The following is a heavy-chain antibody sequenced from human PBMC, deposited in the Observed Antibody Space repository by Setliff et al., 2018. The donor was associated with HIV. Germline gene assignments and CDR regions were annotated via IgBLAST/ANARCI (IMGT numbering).Heavy chain of an antibody. D-gene: IGHD4-17*01. V-gene: IGHV1-46*01. CDR2: INPSGGST. CDR3: AREGGSTVAHSPLDY. J-gene: IGHJ4*02. CDR1: GYIFTSYY. Sequence: ASVKVSCKASGYIFTSYYIHWVRQAPGQGLEWMGIINPSGGSTTYAQKFQGRVTMTRGTSTSTVYMELSSLRSEDTAVYCCAREGGSTVAHSPLDYWGQGSPVTVSS.